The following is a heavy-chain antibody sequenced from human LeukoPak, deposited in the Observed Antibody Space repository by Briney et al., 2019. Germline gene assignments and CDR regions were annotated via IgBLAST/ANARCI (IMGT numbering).Heavy chain of an antibody. D-gene: IGHD3-10*01. V-gene: IGHV3-21*01. CDR2: ISSRSNSL. CDR3: ARDYLGFGESGFDY. J-gene: IGHJ4*02. CDR1: GFSFSDHN. Sequence: GGSLRLSCAVSGFSFSDHNMNWVRQAPGKGLEWVASISSRSNSLYYADSLKGRVTVSRDNARNSLFLQMTSLRAEDTAVYYCARDYLGFGESGFDYWGQGTQVIVSS.